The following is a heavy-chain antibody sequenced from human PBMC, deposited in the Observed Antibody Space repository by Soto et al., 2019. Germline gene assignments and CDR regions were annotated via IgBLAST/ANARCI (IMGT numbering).Heavy chain of an antibody. CDR1: GFTFDDYV. CDR3: ARAYYGSGSYAHYYYYYMDV. J-gene: IGHJ6*03. D-gene: IGHD3-10*01. Sequence: GGSLRLSCEASGFTFDDYVMHWVRQAPGKGLEWVSGISWNSGTIGYADSVKGRFTISRDNAKNSLYLQMNSLRAEDTALYYCARAYYGSGSYAHYYYYYMDVWGKGTTVTVSS. V-gene: IGHV3-9*01. CDR2: ISWNSGTI.